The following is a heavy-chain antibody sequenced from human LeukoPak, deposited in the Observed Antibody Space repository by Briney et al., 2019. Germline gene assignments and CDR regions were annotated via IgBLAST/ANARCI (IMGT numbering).Heavy chain of an antibody. CDR3: ARDGGY. D-gene: IGHD3-16*01. CDR2: IYTSGST. V-gene: IGHV4-61*02. Sequence: PSQTLSLTCTVSGDSISSGSYYWTWIRQPAGKGLEWIGRIYTSGSTNYNPSLKSRVTISVDTSKNQFSLKLSSVTAADTAVYYCARDGGYWGQGTLVTVSS. J-gene: IGHJ4*02. CDR1: GDSISSGSYY.